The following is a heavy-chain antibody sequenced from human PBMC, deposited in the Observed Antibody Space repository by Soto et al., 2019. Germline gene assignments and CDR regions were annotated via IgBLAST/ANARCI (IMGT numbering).Heavy chain of an antibody. D-gene: IGHD1-26*01. Sequence: ASVKVSCKTSGYTFTAYDLHWVRQAPGQGLEWMGWINPNSGDTSYAQKFQGRVTMSRGTSISTAYLDLTRLTSDDTAVFYCARSSGRFSDFDHWGQGTLVTVSS. V-gene: IGHV1-2*02. CDR1: GYTFTAYD. CDR3: ARSSGRFSDFDH. J-gene: IGHJ4*02. CDR2: INPNSGDT.